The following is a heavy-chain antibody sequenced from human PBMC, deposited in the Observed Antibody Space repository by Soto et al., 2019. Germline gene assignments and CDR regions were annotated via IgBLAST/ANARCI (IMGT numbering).Heavy chain of an antibody. J-gene: IGHJ6*02. Sequence: SETLSLTCTVSGGSISSSSYYWGWIRQPPGKGLEWIGSIYYSGSTYYNPSLKSRVTISVDTSKNQFSLKLSSVTAADTAVYYCARTNTMVRGVIRNYYYYYGMDVWGQGTTVT. CDR1: GGSISSSSYY. CDR2: IYYSGST. D-gene: IGHD3-10*01. V-gene: IGHV4-39*01. CDR3: ARTNTMVRGVIRNYYYYYGMDV.